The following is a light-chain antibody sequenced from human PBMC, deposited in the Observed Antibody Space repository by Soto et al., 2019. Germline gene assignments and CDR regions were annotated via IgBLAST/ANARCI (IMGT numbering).Light chain of an antibody. J-gene: IGKJ1*01. CDR2: ATS. V-gene: IGKV1-39*01. CDR3: QQSYFAPWT. Sequence: DIQMTQSPSSLSASVGDRVTITCRASQSISNYLNWYQQTPGRAPKLLIYATSNLHNGVPSKFSGTGSGTDFTLPINSLQPEDFATYYCQQSYFAPWTFGQGTRVDIE. CDR1: QSISNY.